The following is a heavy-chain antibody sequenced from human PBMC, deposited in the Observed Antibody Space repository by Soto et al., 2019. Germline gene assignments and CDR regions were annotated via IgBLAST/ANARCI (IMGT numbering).Heavy chain of an antibody. CDR2: ISAYNGNT. D-gene: IGHD1-1*01. Sequence: ASVKVSCKASGGTFSNYGISWVRQAPGQGLEWMGWISAYNGNTKYSQKFQGRVTITRDTSASTAYMELSSLRSEDTAVYYCARETGMGRVGAFDIWGQGTMVTVSS. V-gene: IGHV1-18*01. CDR3: ARETGMGRVGAFDI. J-gene: IGHJ3*02. CDR1: GGTFSNYG.